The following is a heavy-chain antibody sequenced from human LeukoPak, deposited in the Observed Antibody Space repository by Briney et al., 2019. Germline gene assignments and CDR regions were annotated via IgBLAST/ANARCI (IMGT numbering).Heavy chain of an antibody. CDR3: ARGRGYYDSSGYYYRPLFDY. V-gene: IGHV4-34*01. D-gene: IGHD3-22*01. J-gene: IGHJ4*02. CDR1: GGSFSGYY. Sequence: SETLSLTCAVYGGSFSGYYWSWIRQPPGKGLEWIGEINHSGSTNYNPSLKSRVTISVDTSKNQFPLKLSSVTAADTAVYYCARGRGYYDSSGYYYRPLFDYWGQGTLVTVSS. CDR2: INHSGST.